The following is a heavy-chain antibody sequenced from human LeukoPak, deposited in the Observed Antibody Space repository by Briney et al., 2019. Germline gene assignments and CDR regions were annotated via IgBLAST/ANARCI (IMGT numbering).Heavy chain of an antibody. Sequence: GGSLRLSCAASGFTFSSYAMSWVRQAPGKGLEWVSAISGSGGSTYYADSVKGRFTISRDNSKNTLYLQVNSLRAEDTAVYYCAKDSLMVRGERPYYFDYWGQGTLVTVSS. V-gene: IGHV3-23*01. J-gene: IGHJ4*02. CDR2: ISGSGGST. CDR1: GFTFSSYA. D-gene: IGHD3-10*01. CDR3: AKDSLMVRGERPYYFDY.